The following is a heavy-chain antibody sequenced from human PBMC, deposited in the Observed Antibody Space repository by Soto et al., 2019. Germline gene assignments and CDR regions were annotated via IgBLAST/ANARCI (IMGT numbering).Heavy chain of an antibody. CDR2: IKSKTDGGTT. CDR1: GFTFSSYA. V-gene: IGHV3-15*01. J-gene: IGHJ4*02. CDR3: TTVLWFGEEEFDY. D-gene: IGHD3-10*01. Sequence: EVQLLESGGGLVQPGGSLRLSCAASGFTFSSYAMSWVRQAPGKGLEWVGRIKSKTDGGTTDYAAPVKGRFTISRDDSKNTLYLQMNSLKTEDTAVYYCTTVLWFGEEEFDYWGQGTLVTVSS.